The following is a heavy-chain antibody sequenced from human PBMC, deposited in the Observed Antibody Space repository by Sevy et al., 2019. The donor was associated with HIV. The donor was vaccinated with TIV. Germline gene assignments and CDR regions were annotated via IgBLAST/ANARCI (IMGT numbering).Heavy chain of an antibody. CDR1: GFTFSDTY. CDR3: SSHGGIATAGKVFDY. V-gene: IGHV3-72*01. J-gene: IGHJ4*02. CDR2: TRNKANGYTT. Sequence: GGSLRLSCAACGFTFSDTYMEWVRQAPGKGLEWVGRTRNKANGYTTEYAATVKGRFTISRDDSKNSLYLQMNSLKTEDTAVYYCSSHGGIATAGKVFDYWGQGALVTVSS. D-gene: IGHD6-13*01.